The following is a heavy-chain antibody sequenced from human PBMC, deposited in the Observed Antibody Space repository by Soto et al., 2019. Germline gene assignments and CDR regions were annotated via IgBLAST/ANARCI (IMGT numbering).Heavy chain of an antibody. CDR3: ARGFRGYDFYYYYYMDV. CDR1: GFTFSSYW. J-gene: IGHJ6*03. Sequence: PVGSLRLSCAASGFTFSSYWMSWVRQAPGKGLEWVANIKQDGSEKYYVDSVKGRFTISRDNAKNSLYLQMNSLRAEDTAVYYCARGFRGYDFYYYYYMDVWGKGTTVTVSS. D-gene: IGHD5-12*01. CDR2: IKQDGSEK. V-gene: IGHV3-7*01.